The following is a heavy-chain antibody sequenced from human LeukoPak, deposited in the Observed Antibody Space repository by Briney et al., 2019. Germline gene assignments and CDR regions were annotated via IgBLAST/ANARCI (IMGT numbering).Heavy chain of an antibody. CDR3: ARDNVGALDY. V-gene: IGHV3-7*01. Sequence: GGCLRLSCVDSGFTFRSYWMVWVRPAPGKGVEWVANMKQDGSAKHYADAVKGRFSLSRENSKKSVYLQMDSLRAEDTALYYCARDNVGALDYWGHGTLVTVSS. CDR2: MKQDGSAK. D-gene: IGHD1-26*01. CDR1: GFTFRSYW. J-gene: IGHJ4*01.